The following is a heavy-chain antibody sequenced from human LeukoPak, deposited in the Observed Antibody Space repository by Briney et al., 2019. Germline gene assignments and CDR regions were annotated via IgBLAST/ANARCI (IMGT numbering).Heavy chain of an antibody. J-gene: IGHJ4*02. CDR3: ARDHYHKIHSVMVTAPDY. CDR1: GYTFTGYY. Sequence: AASVKVSCKASGYTFTGYYMHWVRQAPGQGLEWMGWINPNSGGTNYAQKFQGRVTMTRDTSISTAYMELSRLRSDDTAVYYCARDHYHKIHSVMVTAPDYWGQGTLVIVSS. CDR2: INPNSGGT. V-gene: IGHV1-2*02. D-gene: IGHD2-21*02.